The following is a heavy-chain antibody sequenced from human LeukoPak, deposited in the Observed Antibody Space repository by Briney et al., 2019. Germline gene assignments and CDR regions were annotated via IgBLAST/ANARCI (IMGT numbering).Heavy chain of an antibody. Sequence: MSSETLSLTCTVSGGSISSGDDYWSWIRQPPEKGLEWIGYIYYSGSTYYNPSLKSRVTISVDTSKNQFSLKLSSVTAADTAVYYCARVPAWYYYDSSGPYWGQGTLVTVSS. CDR1: GGSISSGDDY. J-gene: IGHJ4*02. V-gene: IGHV4-30-4*01. CDR2: IYYSGST. CDR3: ARVPAWYYYDSSGPY. D-gene: IGHD3-22*01.